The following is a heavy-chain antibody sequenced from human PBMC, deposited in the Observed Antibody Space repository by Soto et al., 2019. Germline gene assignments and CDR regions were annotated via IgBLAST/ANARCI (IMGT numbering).Heavy chain of an antibody. J-gene: IGHJ4*02. D-gene: IGHD6-19*01. Sequence: GASVKVSCKASGYTFTSYGISWVRQAPGQGLEWMGWISAYNGNTKYAQKLQGRVTITTDTSASTADMGLSGLTSEDTAVYYCAKSKGGWTLDFWGPGTLVTVS. V-gene: IGHV1-18*01. CDR2: ISAYNGNT. CDR3: AKSKGGWTLDF. CDR1: GYTFTSYG.